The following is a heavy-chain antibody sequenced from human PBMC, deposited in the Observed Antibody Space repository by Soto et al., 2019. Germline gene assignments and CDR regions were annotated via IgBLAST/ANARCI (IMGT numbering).Heavy chain of an antibody. V-gene: IGHV1-18*04. CDR1: GYTFTSYG. J-gene: IGHJ5*02. CDR2: ISAYNGNT. D-gene: IGHD1-20*01. CDR3: ARGCESATWYNWFAP. Sequence: ASVKVSCKASGYTFTSYGISWVRQAPGQGLEWLGWISAYNGNTNYAQKFQGRVTITAAESTSTAYMELSTLRSEDTAVDNCARGCESATWYNWFAPWGEGTLGPVSS.